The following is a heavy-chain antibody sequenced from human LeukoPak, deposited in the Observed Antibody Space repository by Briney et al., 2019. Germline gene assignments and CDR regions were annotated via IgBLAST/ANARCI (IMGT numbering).Heavy chain of an antibody. Sequence: NASETLSLTCTVSGGSISSYYWSWIQQPPGKGLEWIGYIYNSGSTNYNPSLKSRVTISVDTAKNEFSLKLSYVTAADTAVYYCARGGYSYGYDDDFDYWGQGTLVTVSS. V-gene: IGHV4-59*01. CDR1: GGSISSYY. CDR3: ARGGYSYGYDDDFDY. J-gene: IGHJ4*02. CDR2: IYNSGST. D-gene: IGHD5-18*01.